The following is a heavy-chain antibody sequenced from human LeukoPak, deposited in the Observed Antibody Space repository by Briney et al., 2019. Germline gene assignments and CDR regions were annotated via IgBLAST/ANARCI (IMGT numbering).Heavy chain of an antibody. D-gene: IGHD6-13*01. CDR2: IYHSGST. J-gene: IGHJ5*02. V-gene: IGHV4-30-2*01. CDR3: ARHSSSWYGQGWFDP. CDR1: GGSISSGGYY. Sequence: SETLSLTCTVSGGSISSGGYYWSWIRQHPGKGLEWIGYIYHSGSTYYNPSLKSRVTISVDRSKNQFSLKLSSVTAADTAVYYCARHSSSWYGQGWFDPWGQGTLVTVSS.